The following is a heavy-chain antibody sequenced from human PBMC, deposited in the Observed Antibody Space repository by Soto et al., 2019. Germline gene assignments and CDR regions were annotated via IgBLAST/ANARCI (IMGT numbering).Heavy chain of an antibody. CDR3: ATMSGVTGAISFAFDI. Sequence: EVQLVESGGGLVQPGGSLRLSCAASGFTFSSYWMSWVRQAPGKGLEWVANIKQDGSEKYYVDSVKGRFTISRDNAKKSLFLQMNSLRAEDTAVYYCATMSGVTGAISFAFDIWGQGTMVTVSS. CDR1: GFTFSSYW. J-gene: IGHJ3*02. CDR2: IKQDGSEK. V-gene: IGHV3-7*01. D-gene: IGHD1-7*01.